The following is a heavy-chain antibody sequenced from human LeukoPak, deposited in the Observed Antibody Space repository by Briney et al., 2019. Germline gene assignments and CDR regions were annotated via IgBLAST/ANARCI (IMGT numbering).Heavy chain of an antibody. CDR2: INPGDFDT. CDR1: GYSFTTYW. J-gene: IGHJ4*02. Sequence: GESLKISCKGSGYSFTTYWIGWVRQMPGKGLEWMGIINPGDFDTRYSPSFQGQVTISADKSITTAYLQWSSLKASDTAMYYCARRGYDSSGYAYFDYWGQGTLVTVSS. CDR3: ARRGYDSSGYAYFDY. V-gene: IGHV5-51*01. D-gene: IGHD3-22*01.